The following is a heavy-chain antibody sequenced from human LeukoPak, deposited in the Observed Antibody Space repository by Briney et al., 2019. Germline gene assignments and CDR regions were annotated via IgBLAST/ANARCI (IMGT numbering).Heavy chain of an antibody. J-gene: IGHJ5*02. CDR3: ARAVSHRFGGPSNWFDP. D-gene: IGHD3-10*01. CDR1: GFTFSSYS. Sequence: GGSLRLSCAASGFTFSSYSMNWVRQDPGKGLEWGSSISSSSSYIYYADSVKGRFTISRDNAKNSLYLQMNSLRAEDTAVYYCARAVSHRFGGPSNWFDPWGQGTLVTVSS. V-gene: IGHV3-21*01. CDR2: ISSSSSYI.